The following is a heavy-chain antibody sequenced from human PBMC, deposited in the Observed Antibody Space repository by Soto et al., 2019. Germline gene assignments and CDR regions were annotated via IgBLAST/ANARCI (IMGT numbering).Heavy chain of an antibody. D-gene: IGHD3-16*01. CDR3: ARRGGNNYYGMDV. Sequence: RLRETLSLTCAVYGGSFSGYYWSWIRQPPGKGLEWIGEINHSGSTNYNPSLKSRVTISVDTSKNQFSLKLSSVTAADTAVYYCARRGGNNYYGMDVWGQGTTVTVSS. CDR1: GGSFSGYY. J-gene: IGHJ6*02. CDR2: INHSGST. V-gene: IGHV4-34*01.